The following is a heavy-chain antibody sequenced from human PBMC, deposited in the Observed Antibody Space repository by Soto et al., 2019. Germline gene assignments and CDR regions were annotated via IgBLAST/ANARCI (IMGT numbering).Heavy chain of an antibody. CDR2: ISSSGSTI. V-gene: IGHV3-48*03. D-gene: IGHD3-22*01. CDR3: ARPGRDYYYSSGYYLSLVFDY. Sequence: PGGSLRLSCAASGFTFSSYEMNWVRQAPGKGLEWGSYISSSGSTIYYADSVKGRFTISRDNAKNSLYLQMNSLRDEDTAVYYCARPGRDYYYSSGYYLSLVFDYWGQGTLVTVSS. CDR1: GFTFSSYE. J-gene: IGHJ4*02.